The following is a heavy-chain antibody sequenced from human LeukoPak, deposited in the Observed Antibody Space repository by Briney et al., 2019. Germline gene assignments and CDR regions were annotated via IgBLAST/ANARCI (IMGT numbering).Heavy chain of an antibody. V-gene: IGHV3-23*01. D-gene: IGHD1-26*01. Sequence: PGGSLRLSCAASGFTFSSYAMSWVRQAPGKGLEWVSAISGSGGSTYYADSVKSRFTISRDNSKNTLYLQMNSLRAEDTAVYYCAKVHNRIVGVKYYFDYWGQGTLVTVSS. J-gene: IGHJ4*02. CDR1: GFTFSSYA. CDR2: ISGSGGST. CDR3: AKVHNRIVGVKYYFDY.